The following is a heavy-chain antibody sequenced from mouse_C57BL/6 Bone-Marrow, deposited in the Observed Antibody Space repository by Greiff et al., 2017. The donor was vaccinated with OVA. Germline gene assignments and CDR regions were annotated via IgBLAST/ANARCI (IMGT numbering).Heavy chain of an antibody. CDR1: GYSITSGYY. CDR3: AREGY. J-gene: IGHJ2*01. Sequence: VQLKESGPGLVKPSQSLSLTCSVTGYSITSGYYWNWIRQFPGNKLEWMGYISYDGSNNYKPSLKNRISITRDTSTNQFFLKLNSVTTKDTATYYCAREGYWGQGTTLTVSS. V-gene: IGHV3-6*01. CDR2: ISYDGSN.